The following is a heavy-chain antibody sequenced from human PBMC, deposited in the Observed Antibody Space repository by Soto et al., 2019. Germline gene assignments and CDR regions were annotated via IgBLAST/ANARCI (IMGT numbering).Heavy chain of an antibody. CDR2: IKQDGSAK. J-gene: IGHJ6*02. D-gene: IGHD3-9*01. CDR3: ARAKGYILGSDGSSRYCGLDV. CDR1: GFSFDSYR. Sequence: EMKMVQSGGGLVQPGGSLRLSCVGSGFSFDSYRMSWVRQAPGKGLEWVAHIKQDGSAKYYVASVEGRFTISRDNVKKSVLLQMSSLRAEDTAVYYCARAKGYILGSDGSSRYCGLDVWGQGTTVTVSS. V-gene: IGHV3-7*01.